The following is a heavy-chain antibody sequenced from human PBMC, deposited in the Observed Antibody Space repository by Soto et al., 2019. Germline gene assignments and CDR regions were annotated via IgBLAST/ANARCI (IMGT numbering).Heavy chain of an antibody. CDR2: IYHSGST. J-gene: IGHJ6*03. CDR1: SGSISSSNW. D-gene: IGHD4-17*01. Sequence: QVQLQESGPGLVKPSGTLSLTCAVSSGSISSSNWWSWVRQPPGKGLEWIGEIYHSGSTNYNPSLKSRVTISVDKSKNQFSLKLSSVTAADTAVYYCARERNDYGDYGVWFTGTRVGYYMDVWGKGTTVTVSS. CDR3: ARERNDYGDYGVWFTGTRVGYYMDV. V-gene: IGHV4-4*02.